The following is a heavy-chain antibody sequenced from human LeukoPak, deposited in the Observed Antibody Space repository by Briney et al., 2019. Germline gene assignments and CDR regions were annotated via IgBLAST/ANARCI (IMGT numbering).Heavy chain of an antibody. CDR2: ISTSGSSI. J-gene: IGHJ4*02. D-gene: IGHD1-26*01. CDR3: ARDSIRYSGSYLTEFDY. CDR1: GFTFSSYE. Sequence: PVGSLRLSCAASGFTFSSYEMNWVRQAPGEGLGWVSYISTSGSSIYYADSVRVRFTISRDNAKNSLYLQMNSLRAEDTAVYYCARDSIRYSGSYLTEFDYWGQGTLVTVSS. V-gene: IGHV3-48*03.